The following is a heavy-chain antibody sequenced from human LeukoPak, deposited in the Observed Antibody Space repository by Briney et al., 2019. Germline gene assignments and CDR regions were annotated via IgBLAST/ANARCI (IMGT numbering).Heavy chain of an antibody. V-gene: IGHV3-11*04. J-gene: IGHJ4*02. CDR1: GFTFSDHY. Sequence: KPGGSLRLSCATSGFTFSDHYMTWIRQAPGKGLETVSYIYNGGDTIYYADSVRGRFTISRDNAESSLYLQMNSLRAEDTAVYYCSRVRDGSGSSSQIFQYWGQGTLVTVSS. CDR2: IYNGGDTI. CDR3: SRVRDGSGSSSQIFQY. D-gene: IGHD3-10*01.